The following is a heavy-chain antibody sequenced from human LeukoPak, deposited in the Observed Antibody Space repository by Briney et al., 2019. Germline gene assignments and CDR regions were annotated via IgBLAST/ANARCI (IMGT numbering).Heavy chain of an antibody. Sequence: ASVKVSCKASGYTFTNYGISWVRQAPGQGLEWMGWISAYNGDTNYAQKLQGRVTMTTDTSTSTAYMELRSLRSDDTAVYYCAREGYSDSGGYYYGHWGQGTLVTVSS. D-gene: IGHD3-22*01. CDR3: AREGYSDSGGYYYGH. V-gene: IGHV1-18*01. CDR2: ISAYNGDT. CDR1: GYTFTNYG. J-gene: IGHJ4*02.